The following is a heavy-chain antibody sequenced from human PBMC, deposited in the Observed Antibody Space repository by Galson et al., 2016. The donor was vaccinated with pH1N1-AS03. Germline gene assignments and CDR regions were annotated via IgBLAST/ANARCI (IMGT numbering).Heavy chain of an antibody. CDR1: GFMLSSYA. D-gene: IGHD6-13*01. CDR3: AKESSIWSDHFDY. J-gene: IGHJ4*02. V-gene: IGHV3-23*01. Sequence: RLSCAASGFMLSSYAMSWVRQAPGKGLEWVSAISGGSDGTEYADSVKGRFTISRDNSKNTLFLQMNSLRAEDTAVYYCAKESSIWSDHFDYWGQGILVTVSS. CDR2: ISGGSDGT.